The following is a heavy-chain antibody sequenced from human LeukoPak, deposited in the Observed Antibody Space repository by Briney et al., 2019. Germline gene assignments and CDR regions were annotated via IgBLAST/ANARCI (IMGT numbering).Heavy chain of an antibody. J-gene: IGHJ6*02. CDR1: GFSFVKSG. Sequence: RGSLRLSCAASGFSFVKSGMHWVRQAPGKGLEWVALISYDGNNRHYADSVKGRFTISRDDSKSTMYLQIDSLRPEDTAVYYCAKDNEICASSSCYSGYYAMDVWGQGTTVIVSS. CDR3: AKDNEICASSSCYSGYYAMDV. D-gene: IGHD2-2*01. CDR2: ISYDGNNR. V-gene: IGHV3-30*18.